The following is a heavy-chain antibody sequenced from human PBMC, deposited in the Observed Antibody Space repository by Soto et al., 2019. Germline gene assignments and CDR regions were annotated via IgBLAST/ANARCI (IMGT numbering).Heavy chain of an antibody. J-gene: IGHJ5*02. V-gene: IGHV3-23*01. CDR3: AKLRGRYTSSPGRFDP. CDR2: ISGSGSST. Sequence: EVQLFESGGGLEQPGGSLRLSCAASGFTFTSYGMSWVRQAPGKGLEWVSCISGSGSSTYYADSVKGRFTISRDNSKNALYLQMNSLRVEETAVNYSAKLRGRYTSSPGRFDPWSQGTLVTVSS. CDR1: GFTFTSYG. D-gene: IGHD6-13*01.